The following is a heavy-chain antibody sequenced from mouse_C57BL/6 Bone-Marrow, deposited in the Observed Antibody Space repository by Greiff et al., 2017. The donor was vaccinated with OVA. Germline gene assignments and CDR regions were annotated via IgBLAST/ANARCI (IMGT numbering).Heavy chain of an antibody. CDR1: GFTFSSYG. V-gene: IGHV5-6*02. J-gene: IGHJ4*01. CDR3: ARRDYGSSYGYAMDY. CDR2: ISSGGSYT. D-gene: IGHD1-1*01. Sequence: DVMLVESGGDLVKPGGSLKLSCAASGFTFSSYGMSWVRQTPDKRLEWVATISSGGSYTYYPDSVKGRFTISRDNAKNTLYLHMSSLKSEDTAMYYCARRDYGSSYGYAMDYWGQGTSVTVSS.